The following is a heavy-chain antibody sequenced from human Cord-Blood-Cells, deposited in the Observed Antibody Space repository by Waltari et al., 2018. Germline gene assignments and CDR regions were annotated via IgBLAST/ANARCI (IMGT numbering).Heavy chain of an antibody. CDR2: IYYNGST. Sequence: QLQLQESGPGLVKPSETLSLTCTVSGCSISSSSYYWGWIRQPPGKGLEWIGSIYYNGSTYSNPCVKSRVTISVGTSKNQFSLKLSSVTGADPAVYYCARQGGGTGVGAFYIWGQGTMVTVSS. V-gene: IGHV4-39*01. CDR1: GCSISSSSYY. CDR3: ARQGGGTGVGAFYI. D-gene: IGHD7-27*01. J-gene: IGHJ3*02.